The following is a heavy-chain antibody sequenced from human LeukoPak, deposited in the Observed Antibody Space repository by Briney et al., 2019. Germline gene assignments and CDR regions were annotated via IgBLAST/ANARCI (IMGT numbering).Heavy chain of an antibody. Sequence: GGSLRLSRVGSGFTFSSSWIHWVRRVPGKGLVWVSRLNTDGSNTAYADSVEGRFTLSSDNAKNTVYLQMNSLRDDDTGLYYCARGAVAPDTWGQGTLVIVSS. CDR2: LNTDGSNT. D-gene: IGHD2-21*01. V-gene: IGHV3-74*01. CDR1: GFTFSSSW. CDR3: ARGAVAPDT. J-gene: IGHJ4*02.